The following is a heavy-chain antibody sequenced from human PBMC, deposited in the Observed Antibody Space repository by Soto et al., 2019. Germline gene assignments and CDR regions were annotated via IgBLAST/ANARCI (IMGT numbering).Heavy chain of an antibody. J-gene: IGHJ6*02. V-gene: IGHV1-8*01. CDR1: GYTFTSYD. CDR2: MNPNSGNT. Sequence: QVKLVQSGAEVKKPGASVKVSCKASGYTFTSYDISWVRKATGQRLEWMGWMNPNSGNTGFAPKFQGRVTMTRNTSISTAYMELSSLRSEDTAVYYCARERAHYGRDVWGQGTTVTVSS. CDR3: ARERAHYGRDV. D-gene: IGHD6-25*01.